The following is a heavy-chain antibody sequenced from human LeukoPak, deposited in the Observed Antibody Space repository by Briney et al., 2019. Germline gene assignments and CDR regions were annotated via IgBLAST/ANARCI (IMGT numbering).Heavy chain of an antibody. CDR1: GYTLTRYG. D-gene: IGHD3-10*01. Sequence: ASVKVCYKASGYTLTRYGISWVRQAPGQGLEWMGWISAYNGNTNYAQKLQARVTMTTDTSTSTAYVELRSLRSDDTAVYYCAFAYGSGSYPLYNWGQGTLVTVSS. V-gene: IGHV1-18*01. J-gene: IGHJ4*02. CDR3: AFAYGSGSYPLYN. CDR2: ISAYNGNT.